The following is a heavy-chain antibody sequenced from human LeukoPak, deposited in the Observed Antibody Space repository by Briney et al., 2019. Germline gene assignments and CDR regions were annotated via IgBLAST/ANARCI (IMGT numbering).Heavy chain of an antibody. CDR1: GGSISSSSYY. J-gene: IGHJ2*01. V-gene: IGHV4-61*01. D-gene: IGHD4-23*01. CDR3: ARLYDYGGKNFDL. CDR2: IYYSGYT. Sequence: SETLSLTCTVSGGSISSSSYYWSWIRQPPGKGLEWIGYIYYSGYTNYSPSLKSRVTISVDTSKNQFSLKLSSVTAADTAVYYCARLYDYGGKNFDLWGRGTLVTVSS.